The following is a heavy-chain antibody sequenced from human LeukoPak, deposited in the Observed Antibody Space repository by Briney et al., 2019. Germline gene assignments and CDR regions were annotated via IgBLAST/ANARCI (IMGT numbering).Heavy chain of an antibody. V-gene: IGHV4-30-4*08. J-gene: IGHJ4*02. CDR1: GGSISSGDYY. CDR2: IYYSGST. Sequence: PSQTLSLTCTVSGGSISSGDYYWSWIRQPPGKGLEWIGYIYYSGSTYYNPSPKIRVTISLDTSKNQFSLKLSSVTAADTAVYYCARGGGIVVVPAAYDYWGQGTLVTVSS. CDR3: ARGGGIVVVPAAYDY. D-gene: IGHD2-2*01.